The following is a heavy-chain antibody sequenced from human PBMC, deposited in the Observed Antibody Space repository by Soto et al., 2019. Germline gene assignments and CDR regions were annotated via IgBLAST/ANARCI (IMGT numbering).Heavy chain of an antibody. CDR2: IIPIFGTA. CDR1: GVTFSSYA. D-gene: IGHD6-13*01. CDR3: ARGRGAAAGTYYYYGMDV. Sequence: ASVKVSGKASGVTFSSYAISWVRQAPGQELEWMGGIIPIFGTANYAQKFQGRVTITADESTSTAYMELSSLRSEDTAVYYCARGRGAAAGTYYYYGMDVWGQGTTVTVSS. J-gene: IGHJ6*02. V-gene: IGHV1-69*13.